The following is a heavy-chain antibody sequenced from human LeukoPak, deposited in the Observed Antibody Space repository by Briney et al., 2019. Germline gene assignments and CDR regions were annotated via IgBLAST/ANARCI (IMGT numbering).Heavy chain of an antibody. CDR1: GGSFSGYY. CDR2: INHSGST. J-gene: IGHJ6*03. Sequence: SETLSLTCAVYGGSFSGYYWSWIRQPPGKGLERIGEINHSGSTNYNPSLKSRVTISVDTSKNQFSLKLSSVTAADTAVYYCARGTSTYYYDSSGYYTLYYYYMDVWGKGTTVTVSS. D-gene: IGHD3-22*01. CDR3: ARGTSTYYYDSSGYYTLYYYYMDV. V-gene: IGHV4-34*01.